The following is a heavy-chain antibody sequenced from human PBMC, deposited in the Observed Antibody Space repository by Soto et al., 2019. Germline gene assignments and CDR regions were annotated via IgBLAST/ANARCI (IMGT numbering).Heavy chain of an antibody. J-gene: IGHJ6*04. CDR2: INPTGGST. CDR3: GRGLFAGDG. Sequence: QVQLVQSGAEVKKPGASVKVSCKASGYTFTSYYIHWVRQAPGQGLEWMGIINPTGGSTNYAQNFQGRVTMTVDTSTSTVYMDLTSLRSEDTAVYYCGRGLFAGDGWGKGTTVTVSS. CDR1: GYTFTSYY. V-gene: IGHV1-46*03.